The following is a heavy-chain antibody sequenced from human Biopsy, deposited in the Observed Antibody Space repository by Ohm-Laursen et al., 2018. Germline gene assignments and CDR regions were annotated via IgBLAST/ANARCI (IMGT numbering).Heavy chain of an antibody. CDR1: GSAVKTSGYF. CDR2: ISYNEST. Sequence: TLSLTCSVSGSAVKTSGYFWAWTRQRPGKGLEWIGYISYNESTHYNPSLTSRLAISFDTSNNRITLQLRSVSAADTAVYYCVREPKTGTAEAWYFDLWGRGSPVTVPS. V-gene: IGHV4-31*03. J-gene: IGHJ2*01. D-gene: IGHD3-9*01. CDR3: VREPKTGTAEAWYFDL.